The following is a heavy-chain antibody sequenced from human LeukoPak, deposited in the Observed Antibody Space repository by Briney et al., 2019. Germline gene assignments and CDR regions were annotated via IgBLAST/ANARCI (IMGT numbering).Heavy chain of an antibody. J-gene: IGHJ5*02. D-gene: IGHD3-10*01. CDR1: GGSFSGYY. CDR3: ARHTLLWFGELQNWFDP. CDR2: INHSGST. Sequence: SETLSLTCAVYGGSFSGYYWSWIRQPPGKGLEWIGEINHSGSTNYNPSLKSRVTISVDTSKNQFSLKLSSVTAADTAVYYCARHTLLWFGELQNWFDPWGQGTLATVSS. V-gene: IGHV4-34*01.